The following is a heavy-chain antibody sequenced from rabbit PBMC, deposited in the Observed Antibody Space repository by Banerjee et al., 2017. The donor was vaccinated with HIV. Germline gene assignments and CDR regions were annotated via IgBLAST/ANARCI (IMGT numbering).Heavy chain of an antibody. D-gene: IGHD1-1*01. Sequence: QEQLVESGGGLVKPEGSLKLSCTASGFSFSNKAVMCWVRQAPGKGLEWIGCIYTGNGKTYYASWAKGRFTISKSSSTTVTLQMTSLTAADTATYFCARDNGSGDYIDVYFDLWGPGTLVTVS. V-gene: IGHV1S45*01. J-gene: IGHJ4*01. CDR2: IYTGNGKT. CDR1: GFSFSNKAV. CDR3: ARDNGSGDYIDVYFDL.